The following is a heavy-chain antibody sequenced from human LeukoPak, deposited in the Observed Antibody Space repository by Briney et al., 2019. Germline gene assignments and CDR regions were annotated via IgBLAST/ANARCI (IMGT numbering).Heavy chain of an antibody. D-gene: IGHD3-10*01. J-gene: IGHJ4*02. CDR1: GFTFSSYA. CDR3: AKVSGSGSYEFDY. V-gene: IGHV3-23*01. CDR2: ISGSGGST. Sequence: GGSLRLSCAASGFTFSSYAMSWVRQAPGKGLEWVSAISGSGGSTYYADSVKGRFTISGDNSKNTLYLQMNSLRAEDTAVYYCAKVSGSGSYEFDYWGQGTLVTVSS.